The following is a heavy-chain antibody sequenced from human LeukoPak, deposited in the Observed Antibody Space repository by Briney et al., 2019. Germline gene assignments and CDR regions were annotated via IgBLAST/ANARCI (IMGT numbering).Heavy chain of an antibody. D-gene: IGHD3-22*01. CDR2: IYSKTDGGTT. Sequence: GGSLRLSCAVSGFTFNNAWMSWVRQAPGKGLEWVGRIYSKTDGGTTDYAAPVKGRLTISGDDSKTMLYLQMNSLKTEDTAVYYCTTYSSGSFGYWGQGTLVTVSS. V-gene: IGHV3-15*01. J-gene: IGHJ4*02. CDR1: GFTFNNAW. CDR3: TTYSSGSFGY.